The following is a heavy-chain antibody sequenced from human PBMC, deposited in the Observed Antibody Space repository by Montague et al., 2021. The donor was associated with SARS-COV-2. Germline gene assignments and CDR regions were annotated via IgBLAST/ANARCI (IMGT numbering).Heavy chain of an antibody. J-gene: IGHJ4*02. CDR3: AKHTVYDLAELLSPLDH. CDR1: GFTFSTYA. V-gene: IGHV3-23*03. Sequence: SLSLSCAASGFTFSTYAMSWVRQAPGKGLEWVSVIYGDGRGTYYAESVKGRSTISRDNSKSTLYLQMNSLRADDTAVYYCAKHTVYDLAELLSPLDHWGQGTLVTVSS. CDR2: IYGDGRGT. D-gene: IGHD3-10*01.